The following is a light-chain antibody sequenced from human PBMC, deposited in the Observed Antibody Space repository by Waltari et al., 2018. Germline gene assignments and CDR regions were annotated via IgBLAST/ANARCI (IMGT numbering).Light chain of an antibody. CDR3: QQYGTPQGYI. Sequence: EIVLTQSPGTLSLPPGETATLSCRANQRVSSNYFSWYQKKAGQSPRLLIYGASNRASGVPDRFSGRVSGAEFTLTISRLDPEDFAVYYCQQYGTPQGYIFGQGTKVDI. J-gene: IGKJ2*01. V-gene: IGKV3-20*01. CDR2: GAS. CDR1: QRVSSNY.